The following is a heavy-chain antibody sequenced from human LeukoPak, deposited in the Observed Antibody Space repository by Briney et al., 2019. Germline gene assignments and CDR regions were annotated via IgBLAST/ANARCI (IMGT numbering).Heavy chain of an antibody. V-gene: IGHV3-30*02. Sequence: GGSLRLSCTASGLTFSGSGMHWVRQAPGKGLDWVSLINHDGNDTYYADSVKGRFTISRDNSQNTLYLQMNSLRGEDTAVYYCTNFDYWGQGTLVTVSS. CDR2: INHDGNDT. J-gene: IGHJ4*02. CDR3: TNFDY. CDR1: GLTFSGSG.